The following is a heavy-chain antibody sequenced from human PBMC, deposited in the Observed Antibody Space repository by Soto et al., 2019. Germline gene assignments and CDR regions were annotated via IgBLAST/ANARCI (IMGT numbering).Heavy chain of an antibody. CDR1: GYTFTSYA. V-gene: IGHV1-3*01. Sequence: ASVKVSCKASGYTFTSYAMHWVRQAPGQRLEWMGWINAGNGNTKYSQKFQGRVTITRDTSASTAYMELSSLRSEDTAVYYCACSYGNYTLMYYSTSGMDVGGKGPRFPVS. CDR3: ACSYGNYTLMYYSTSGMDV. D-gene: IGHD3-10*01. J-gene: IGHJ6*04. CDR2: INAGNGNT.